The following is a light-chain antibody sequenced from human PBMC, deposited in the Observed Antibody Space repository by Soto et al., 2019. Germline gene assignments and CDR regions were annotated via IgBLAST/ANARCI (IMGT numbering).Light chain of an antibody. Sequence: QSVLTHPASVSGSPGQSITISCTGTSSDVGGYNYVSWYQQHPGKAPKLMIYDVTNRPSGISNRFSGSKSGNTASLTISGLQAEDEADYDCSSYTSTSTYVFGTGTKVTVL. V-gene: IGLV2-14*01. CDR1: SSDVGGYNY. CDR3: SSYTSTSTYV. J-gene: IGLJ1*01. CDR2: DVT.